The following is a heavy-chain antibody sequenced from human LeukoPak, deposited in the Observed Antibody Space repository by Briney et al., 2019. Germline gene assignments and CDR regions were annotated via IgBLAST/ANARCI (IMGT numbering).Heavy chain of an antibody. V-gene: IGHV3-74*01. D-gene: IGHD2/OR15-2a*01. CDR2: INSDGSST. CDR3: AKDSAKKYDDY. J-gene: IGHJ4*02. Sequence: GGSLRLSCAASGFTFSSYWMHWVRQAPGKGLVWVSRINSDGSSTSYADSVKGRFTISRDNAKNTLYLQMNSLRAEDTAVYYCAKDSAKKYDDYWGQGTLVTVSS. CDR1: GFTFSSYW.